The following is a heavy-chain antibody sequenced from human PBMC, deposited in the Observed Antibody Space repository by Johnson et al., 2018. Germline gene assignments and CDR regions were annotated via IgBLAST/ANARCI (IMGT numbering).Heavy chain of an antibody. V-gene: IGHV3-23*04. J-gene: IGHJ6*02. D-gene: IGHD3-10*01. Sequence: VQLVESGGGLVQPGGSLRLSCVASGFSFSNYGLNWVRQAPGKGLDWVSVVYPDGGTKYADSVKGRFTISRDNSKNTLYLKMNSLRAEDTALYYCAKDKEYYNMDVGGQGTMVTVSS. CDR3: AKDKEYYNMDV. CDR1: GFSFSNYG. CDR2: VYPDGGT.